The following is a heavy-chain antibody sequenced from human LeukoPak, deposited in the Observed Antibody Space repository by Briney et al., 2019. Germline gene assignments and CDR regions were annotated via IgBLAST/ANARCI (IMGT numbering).Heavy chain of an antibody. D-gene: IGHD3-22*01. J-gene: IGHJ5*02. CDR3: ARRIFYTNYYDSSGYWNWFDP. CDR2: IYYSGST. CDR1: GGSISSYY. Sequence: SETLSLTCTVSGGSISSYYWSWIRQPPGKGLEWIGYIYYSGSTIYNPSLKSRVTISVDTSKNQFSLKLSSVTAADTAVYYCARRIFYTNYYDSSGYWNWFDPWGQGTLVTVSS. V-gene: IGHV4-59*01.